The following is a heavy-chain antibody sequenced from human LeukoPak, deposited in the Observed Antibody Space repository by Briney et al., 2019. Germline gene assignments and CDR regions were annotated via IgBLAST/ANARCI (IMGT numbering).Heavy chain of an antibody. CDR1: GFIFSGYG. D-gene: IGHD3-10*01. V-gene: IGHV3-23*01. Sequence: GGSLRLSCAASGFIFSGYGMSWVRQAPGKGLEWVSTIGRDGGATYYADSVKGRFTVSRDNPQNTLYLQMNSLRAEDTAVYYCAKGFGSVSRYYLDYWGQGTLVTVSS. CDR3: AKGFGSVSRYYLDY. J-gene: IGHJ4*02. CDR2: IGRDGGAT.